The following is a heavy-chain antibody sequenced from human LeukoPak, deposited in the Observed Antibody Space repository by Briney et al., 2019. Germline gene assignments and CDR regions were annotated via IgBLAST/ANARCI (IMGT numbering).Heavy chain of an antibody. CDR1: GFTFSSYW. V-gene: IGHV3-7*03. Sequence: GGSLRLSCAASGFTFSSYWMSWVRQAPGKGLEWVANIKQDGSEKFYVDSVKGRFTISRDNAKNSLYLEMNSLRAEDTAIYYCAKMKGHPLPKYHMDVWGQGTTVTVTS. CDR2: IKQDGSEK. CDR3: AKMKGHPLPKYHMDV. J-gene: IGHJ6*01. D-gene: IGHD1-14*01.